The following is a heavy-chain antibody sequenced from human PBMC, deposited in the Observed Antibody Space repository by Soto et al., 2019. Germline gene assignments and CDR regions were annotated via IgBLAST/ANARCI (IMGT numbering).Heavy chain of an antibody. J-gene: IGHJ4*02. CDR3: ARVKEWGVLGELLHTDY. CDR2: INAGNGNT. D-gene: IGHD3-10*02. Sequence: ASVKVSCKASGYTFTSYAMHWVRQAPGQRLEWMGWINAGNGNTNYAQKLQGRVTMTTDTSTSTAYMELKSLRSDDRAVYYCARVKEWGVLGELLHTDYWGKGTRVTVSS. CDR1: GYTFTSYA. V-gene: IGHV1-3*01.